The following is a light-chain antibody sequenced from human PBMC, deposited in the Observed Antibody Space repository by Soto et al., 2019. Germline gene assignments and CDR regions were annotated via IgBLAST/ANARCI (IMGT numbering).Light chain of an antibody. Sequence: DIQMTQSPSSLSASVGDRVTITCLARQGISSYLAWYQQKPGKDPKLLIYSASILLSGVPSRFSGSGSGTDFTLNISSLQPEAVATSYCQKYNIAPPLTFGGGTRVEIK. V-gene: IGKV1-27*01. CDR2: SAS. CDR1: QGISSY. CDR3: QKYNIAPPLT. J-gene: IGKJ4*01.